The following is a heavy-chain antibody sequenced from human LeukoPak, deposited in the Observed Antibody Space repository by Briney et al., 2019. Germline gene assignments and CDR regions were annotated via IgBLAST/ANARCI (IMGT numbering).Heavy chain of an antibody. CDR1: GFTFSDYS. Sequence: GGSLRLSCTASGFTFSDYSMSWVRQAPGAGLEWVSAISPAGDSTTDADSVKGRFTISRDNSKSTLYLQMNGLTAEDTALYYCARRLVTAGITDFFDSWGQGTLSPSPQ. D-gene: IGHD2-2*01. CDR2: ISPAGDST. V-gene: IGHV3-23*01. J-gene: IGHJ4*02. CDR3: ARRLVTAGITDFFDS.